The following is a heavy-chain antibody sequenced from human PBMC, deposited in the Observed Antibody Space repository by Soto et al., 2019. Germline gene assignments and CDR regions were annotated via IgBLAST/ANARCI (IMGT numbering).Heavy chain of an antibody. D-gene: IGHD2-2*03. V-gene: IGHV3-30-3*01. J-gene: IGHJ6*02. Sequence: GGSLRLSCAASGFTFSSYAMHWVRQAPGKGLEWVAVISYDGSNKYYADSVKGRFTISRDNSKNTLYLQMNSLRAEDTAVYYCARVGSSEYYYCYGMDVWGQGTTVTVSS. CDR1: GFTFSSYA. CDR3: ARVGSSEYYYCYGMDV. CDR2: ISYDGSNK.